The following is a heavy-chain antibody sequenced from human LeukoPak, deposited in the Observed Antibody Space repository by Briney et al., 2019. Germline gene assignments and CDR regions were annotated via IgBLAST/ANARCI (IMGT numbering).Heavy chain of an antibody. D-gene: IGHD3-10*01. V-gene: IGHV3-30*02. J-gene: IGHJ4*02. CDR2: IRYDGSNK. CDR1: GFTFSSYG. Sequence: GGSLRLSCAASGFTFSSYGMHWVRQAPGKRLEWVAFIRYDGSNKYYADSVKGRFTISRDNSKNTLYLQMNSLRAEDTAVYYCAEHPSMPRGPGYWGQGTLVTVSS. CDR3: AEHPSMPRGPGY.